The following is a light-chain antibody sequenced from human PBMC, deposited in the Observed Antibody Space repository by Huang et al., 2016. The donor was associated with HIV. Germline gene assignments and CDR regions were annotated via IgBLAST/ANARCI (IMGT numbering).Light chain of an antibody. J-gene: IGKJ3*01. V-gene: IGKV1-17*03. Sequence: DIQMTQSPSAMSASVGDRVTIPCRASQGIINHLAWFQQKPGKVPQRLIYAASSLQSGVPSRFSGSGFGTEFTLTISSLQPEDFATYYCLQHKSYPFTFGPGTTVDIK. CDR2: AAS. CDR1: QGIINH. CDR3: LQHKSYPFT.